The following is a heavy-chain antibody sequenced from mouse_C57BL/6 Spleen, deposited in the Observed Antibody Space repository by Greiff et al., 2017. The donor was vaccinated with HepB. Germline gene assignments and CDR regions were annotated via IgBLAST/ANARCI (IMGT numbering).Heavy chain of an antibody. Sequence: VQLQQPGAELVRPGSSVKLSCKASGYTFTSYWMDWVKQRPGQGLEWIGNIYPSDSETHYNQKFKDKATLTVDKSSSTAYMQLSSLTSEDSAVYYCARFYSNYEDYWGQGTTLTVSS. J-gene: IGHJ2*01. CDR2: IYPSDSET. V-gene: IGHV1-61*01. D-gene: IGHD2-5*01. CDR1: GYTFTSYW. CDR3: ARFYSNYEDY.